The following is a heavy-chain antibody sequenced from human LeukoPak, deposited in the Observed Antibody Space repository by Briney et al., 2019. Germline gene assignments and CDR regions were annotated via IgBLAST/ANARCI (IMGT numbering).Heavy chain of an antibody. J-gene: IGHJ3*02. V-gene: IGHV3-48*02. D-gene: IGHD6-25*01. Sequence: PGGSLRLSCAASGFTFSSYSMNWVRQAPGKGLEWVSYISSSSSTIYYADSVKGRFTISRDNAKNSLYLQMNSLRDEDTAVHYCARSHSGLVALLFDHAFDIWGQGTMVTVSS. CDR2: ISSSSSTI. CDR3: ARSHSGLVALLFDHAFDI. CDR1: GFTFSSYS.